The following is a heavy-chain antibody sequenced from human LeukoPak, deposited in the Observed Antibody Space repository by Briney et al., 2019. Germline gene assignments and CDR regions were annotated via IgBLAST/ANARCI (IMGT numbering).Heavy chain of an antibody. CDR2: ISGSGGST. CDR3: AREGGHYYDSSGYLDY. Sequence: GGSLRLSCAASGFTFSSYAMSWVRQAPGKGLEWVSEISGSGGSTYYADSVKGRFTISRDNSKNTLYLQMNSLRAEDTAVYYCAREGGHYYDSSGYLDYWGQGTLVTVSS. J-gene: IGHJ4*02. D-gene: IGHD3-22*01. CDR1: GFTFSSYA. V-gene: IGHV3-23*01.